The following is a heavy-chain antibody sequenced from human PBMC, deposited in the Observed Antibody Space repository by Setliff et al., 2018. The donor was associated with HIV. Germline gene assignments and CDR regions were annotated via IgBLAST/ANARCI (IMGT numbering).Heavy chain of an antibody. CDR2: INPNSGDT. D-gene: IGHD2-2*01. CDR1: GYTFTGYY. CDR3: ARGSTSVNYYYYYIDV. Sequence: ASVKVSCKASGYTFTGYYMHWVRQATGQGLEWMGRINPNSGDTNYAQKFKGRVTMTRDTSISTAYMEVTRLRSDDTAVYYCARGSTSVNYYYYYIDVWGKGTTGTV. V-gene: IGHV1-2*06. J-gene: IGHJ6*03.